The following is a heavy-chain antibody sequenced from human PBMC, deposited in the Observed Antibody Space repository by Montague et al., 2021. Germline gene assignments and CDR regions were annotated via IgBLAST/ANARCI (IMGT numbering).Heavy chain of an antibody. D-gene: IGHD2-21*01. J-gene: IGHJ4*02. Sequence: TLSLTCTVSGDSLSSVGYSWTWIRQHPGKGLEWIGYINYSGSTYYNPSLKSRVTISGDTSKNHFSLRLTSVTAADTAVYYCARGRLATGDFDYWGQGTLVAVSS. CDR1: GDSLSSVGYS. V-gene: IGHV4-31*03. CDR2: INYSGST. CDR3: ARGRLATGDFDY.